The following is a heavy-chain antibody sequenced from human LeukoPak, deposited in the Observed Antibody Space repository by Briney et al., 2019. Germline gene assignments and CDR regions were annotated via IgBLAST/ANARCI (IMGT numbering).Heavy chain of an antibody. CDR3: AREGTAYGMDV. D-gene: IGHD3-10*01. CDR1: GGSVSNGRFY. Sequence: PSETLSPTCTVSGGSVSNGRFYWSWIRPPPGKGLEWIGYIYYSGSTNYNPSLKSRVTISVDTSKNQFSLKLSSVTAADTAVYYCAREGTAYGMDVWGQGTTVTVSS. CDR2: IYYSGST. V-gene: IGHV4-61*01. J-gene: IGHJ6*02.